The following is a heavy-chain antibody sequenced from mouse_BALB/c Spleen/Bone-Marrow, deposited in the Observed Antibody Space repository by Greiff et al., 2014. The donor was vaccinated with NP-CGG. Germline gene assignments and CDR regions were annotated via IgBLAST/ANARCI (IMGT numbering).Heavy chain of an antibody. CDR2: INPSTGYT. D-gene: IGHD2-14*01. V-gene: IGHV1-7*01. Sequence: QVQLKQSGAELAKPGASVKMSCKASGYTFTSYWMHWVKQRPGQGLEWIGYINPSTGYTEYNQKFKDKATLTADKSSSTAYMQLSSLTSEDFAVYYCARYYRYDGFAYWGQGTLVTVSA. CDR3: ARYYRYDGFAY. CDR1: GYTFTSYW. J-gene: IGHJ3*01.